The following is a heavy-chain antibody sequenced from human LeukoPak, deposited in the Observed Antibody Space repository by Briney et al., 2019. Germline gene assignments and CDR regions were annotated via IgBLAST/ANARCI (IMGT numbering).Heavy chain of an antibody. CDR3: ARESPGLGAFDY. J-gene: IGHJ4*02. D-gene: IGHD1-26*01. V-gene: IGHV4-30-4*07. CDR2: IYYSGST. Sequence: PSQTLSLTCAVSGGSISSGGFSWSWIRQPPGKGLEWIGYIYYSGSTYYNPSLKSRVTISVDTSKNQFSLKLSSVTAADTAVYYCARESPGLGAFDYWGQGTLVTVSS. CDR1: GGSISSGGFS.